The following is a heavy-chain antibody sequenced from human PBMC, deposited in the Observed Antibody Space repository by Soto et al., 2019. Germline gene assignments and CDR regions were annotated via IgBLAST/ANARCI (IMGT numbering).Heavy chain of an antibody. J-gene: IGHJ4*02. Sequence: PSDTLSLTCTASGGSISSSGYYWAWIRQPPGKGLEWIGSIYYSGSTYYNPSLKSRVTISVDRSKNQFSLKLSSVTAADTAVYYCARENNVLPGGFFDYWGQGTPVTGFS. CDR2: IYYSGST. D-gene: IGHD3-10*01. CDR1: GGSISSSGYY. CDR3: ARENNVLPGGFFDY. V-gene: IGHV4-39*07.